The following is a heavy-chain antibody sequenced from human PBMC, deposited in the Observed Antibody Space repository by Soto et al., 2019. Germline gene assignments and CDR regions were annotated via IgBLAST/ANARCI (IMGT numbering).Heavy chain of an antibody. CDR1: GYTFTIYA. D-gene: IGHD3-3*01. V-gene: IGHV1-3*01. J-gene: IGHJ5*02. Sequence: ASVKVSCKASGYTFTIYAMHCVRQAPVQRLEWMGWINAGNGNTKYSQKFQGRVTITRDTSASTAYMELSSLRSEDTAVYYCARAGFWSWFDPWGQGTLVTVSS. CDR3: ARAGFWSWFDP. CDR2: INAGNGNT.